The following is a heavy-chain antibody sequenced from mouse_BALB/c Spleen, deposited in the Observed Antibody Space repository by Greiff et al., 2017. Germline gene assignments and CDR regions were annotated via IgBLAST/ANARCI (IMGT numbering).Heavy chain of an antibody. Sequence: EVQLVETGGGLVQPKGSLKLSCAASGFTFNTNAMNWVRQAPGKGLEWVARIRSKSNNYATYYADSVKDRFTISRDDSQSMLYLQMNNLKTEDTAMYYCVREGPYDYDEAPYAMDYWGQGTSVTVSS. CDR2: IRSKSNNYAT. V-gene: IGHV10S3*01. D-gene: IGHD2-4*01. CDR1: GFTFNTNA. CDR3: VREGPYDYDEAPYAMDY. J-gene: IGHJ4*01.